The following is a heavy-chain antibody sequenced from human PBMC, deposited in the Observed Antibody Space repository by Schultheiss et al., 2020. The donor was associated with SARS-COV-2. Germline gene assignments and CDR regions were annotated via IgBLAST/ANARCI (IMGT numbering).Heavy chain of an antibody. V-gene: IGHV3-21*01. CDR1: GFTLSRYG. D-gene: IGHD2-2*01. CDR3: APYQPLTTPSDY. Sequence: LSLTCAASGFTLSRYGMHWVRQAPGKGLEWVSAISGSGGSTYYADSVKGRFTISRDNAKNSLYLQMNSLRAEDTAVYYCAPYQPLTTPSDYWGQGTLVTVSS. J-gene: IGHJ4*02. CDR2: ISGSGGST.